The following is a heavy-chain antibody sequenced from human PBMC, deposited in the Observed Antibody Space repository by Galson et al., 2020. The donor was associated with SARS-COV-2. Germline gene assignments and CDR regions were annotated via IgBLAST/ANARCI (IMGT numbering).Heavy chain of an antibody. CDR1: GFSLSTSGMC. J-gene: IGHJ2*01. V-gene: IGHV2-70*17. CDR2: IDWDDDK. CDR3: ARIRPKAVGTTYWYFDL. Sequence: ESGPTLVKPTQTLTLTCTFSGFSLSTSGMCVSWIRQPPGKALEWLARIDWDDDKFYSSSLKTRLTISKDTSKNQVVLTMTNMDPVDTATYYCARIRPKAVGTTYWYFDLWGRGTLVTVSS. D-gene: IGHD6-13*01.